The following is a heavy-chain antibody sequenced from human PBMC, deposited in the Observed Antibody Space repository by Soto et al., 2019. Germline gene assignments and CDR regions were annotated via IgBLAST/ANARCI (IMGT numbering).Heavy chain of an antibody. V-gene: IGHV3-53*01. CDR1: GFTVSNNY. CDR3: TMLGIYAY. Sequence: EVQLVESGGGLIQPGGSLRLSCAASGFTVSNNYMSWVRQAPGKGLECVSILYDNGNTYYADSVKGRFTISRDNSLNTLYLQMNCLRAAATAVYYCTMLGIYAYWGQGTLVTVSS. D-gene: IGHD7-27*01. J-gene: IGHJ4*02. CDR2: LYDNGNT.